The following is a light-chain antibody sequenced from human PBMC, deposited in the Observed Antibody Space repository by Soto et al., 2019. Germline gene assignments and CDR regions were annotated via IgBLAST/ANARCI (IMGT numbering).Light chain of an antibody. CDR2: DAS. V-gene: IGKV3-20*01. CDR1: QSVSNNY. Sequence: IVLTQSPGTLSLSPGERATLSCRASQSVSNNYLAWYQQKPGQAPRLLIYDASGRATGIPDRFSGSGSGTDFTLTISSLEPEDFAVYFCQQYSSSPRTFGQRTKVDIK. J-gene: IGKJ1*01. CDR3: QQYSSSPRT.